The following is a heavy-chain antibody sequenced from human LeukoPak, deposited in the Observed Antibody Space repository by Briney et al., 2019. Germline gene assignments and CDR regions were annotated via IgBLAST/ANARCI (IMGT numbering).Heavy chain of an antibody. CDR1: GGSVSSGSYY. D-gene: IGHD4-17*01. CDR2: IYYSGST. V-gene: IGHV4-61*01. CDR3: ARVVTTGSYFDY. Sequence: PSETLSLTCTVSGGSVSSGSYYWSWIRQPPGKGLEWIGYIYYSGSTNYNPSLKSRITISVDTSKNQFSLKLTSVTAADTAMYYCARVVTTGSYFDYWGQGTLVTVSS. J-gene: IGHJ4*02.